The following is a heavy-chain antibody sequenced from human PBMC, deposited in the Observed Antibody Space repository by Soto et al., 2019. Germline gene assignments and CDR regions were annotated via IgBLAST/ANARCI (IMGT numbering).Heavy chain of an antibody. CDR1: GLTLSRYP. CDR3: AKDGIRGIHIDN. V-gene: IGHV3-23*01. CDR2: ISVDGGST. Sequence: GGSLRLSCAASGLTLSRYPMSWVRQAPGKGLQWVSSISVDGGSTYYPDSVKGRFTISRDSSNNTLYLQMNSLRAEDTAVYYCAKDGIRGIHIDNWDQGTLVTVSS. J-gene: IGHJ4*02.